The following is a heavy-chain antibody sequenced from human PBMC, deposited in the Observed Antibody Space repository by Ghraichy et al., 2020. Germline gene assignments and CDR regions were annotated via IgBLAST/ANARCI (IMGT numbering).Heavy chain of an antibody. CDR3: ARGSRVVRFYYYDGMDV. J-gene: IGHJ6*02. V-gene: IGHV3-48*02. CDR2: ITSSSRNT. CDR1: GFTFSSYS. D-gene: IGHD4-23*01. Sequence: LSLTCVGSGFTFSSYSLNWVRQYPGKGLEWVSYITSSSRNTFYADSVKGRFTISRDNAQNSLSLQMNSLRDEDTAVYYCARGSRVVRFYYYDGMDVWGQGTTVTVSS.